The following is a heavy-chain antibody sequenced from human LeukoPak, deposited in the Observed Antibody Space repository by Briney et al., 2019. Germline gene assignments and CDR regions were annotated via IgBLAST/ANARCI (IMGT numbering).Heavy chain of an antibody. CDR2: ISGSGGST. V-gene: IGHV3-23*01. CDR3: AKDDGAYGWDD. J-gene: IGHJ4*02. Sequence: GGSLRLSCAASGFTFSSYAMSWVRQPPAKGLEWVPAISGSGGSTFYADSVKGRFTISRDNSRNTLYLQMNSVRAEDTAVYYCAKDDGAYGWDDWGQGTLVTV. CDR1: GFTFSSYA. D-gene: IGHD4-17*01.